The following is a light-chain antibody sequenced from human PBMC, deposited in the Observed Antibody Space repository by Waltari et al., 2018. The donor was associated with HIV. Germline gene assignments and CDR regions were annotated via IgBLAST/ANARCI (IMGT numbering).Light chain of an antibody. CDR1: SSDIGAYNR. CDR2: EVT. J-gene: IGLJ3*02. V-gene: IGLV2-18*02. Sequence: QSALTQPPPVSGSLGQPVTISCTGTSSDIGAYNRVSWYQQSPGTAPKLRIYEVTHRPSGVPVRFSGSKSGNTASLTISGLQADDEADYYCSSYTTSSTWVFGGGTKLTVL. CDR3: SSYTTSSTWV.